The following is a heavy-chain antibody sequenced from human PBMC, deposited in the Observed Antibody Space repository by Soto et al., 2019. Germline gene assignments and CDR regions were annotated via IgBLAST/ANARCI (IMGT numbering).Heavy chain of an antibody. CDR3: SKNGTSWFAS. CDR1: GYSFYNSG. Sequence: QVQLVQSGPELKKPGALVKVSCKTSGYSFYNSGISWVRQAPGQGLEWMGWISVFNGYAHYAQKFQGRVSMTADTLTSTAYMELRGLRSDDTAMYYCSKNGTSWFASWGQGTPVTVSS. V-gene: IGHV1-18*01. CDR2: ISVFNGYA. J-gene: IGHJ5*01. D-gene: IGHD1-1*01.